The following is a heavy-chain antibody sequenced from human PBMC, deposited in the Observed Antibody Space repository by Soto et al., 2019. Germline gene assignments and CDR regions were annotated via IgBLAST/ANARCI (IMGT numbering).Heavy chain of an antibody. CDR3: ARGDSTDCSNGVCSFFYNHDMDV. Sequence: XSVKVACKASGYRLTDYHIHWVRQAPGQGLEWLGRINPKSGGTSTAQKFQGWVTMTTDTSISTASMELTRLTSDDTAIYYCARGDSTDCSNGVCSFFYNHDMDVWGQRTTVTVPS. CDR2: INPKSGGT. J-gene: IGHJ6*02. D-gene: IGHD2-8*01. V-gene: IGHV1-2*04. CDR1: GYRLTDYH.